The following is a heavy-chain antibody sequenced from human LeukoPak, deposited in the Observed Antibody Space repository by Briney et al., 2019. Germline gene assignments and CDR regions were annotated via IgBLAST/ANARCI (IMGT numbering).Heavy chain of an antibody. Sequence: PGGSLRLSCAASGFTFSSYWMNWVRQAPGKGLVWVSRIASDGSSTTYADSVKGRFSISRDNSKNTLYLQMNSLRAEDTAAYYCAKDQTTVITYFDFWGQGTLVTVSS. CDR3: AKDQTTVITYFDF. CDR2: IASDGSST. V-gene: IGHV3-74*01. J-gene: IGHJ4*02. CDR1: GFTFSSYW. D-gene: IGHD4-23*01.